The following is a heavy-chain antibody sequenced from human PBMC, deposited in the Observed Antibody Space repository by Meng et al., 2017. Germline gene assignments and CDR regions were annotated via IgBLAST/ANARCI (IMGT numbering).Heavy chain of an antibody. CDR1: GFTFSSYG. J-gene: IGHJ6*02. V-gene: IGHV3-33*01. CDR3: ARGSVVISAEHSYYGMDV. CDR2: IWYDGSNK. D-gene: IGHD3-22*01. Sequence: GESLKISCAASGFTFSSYGMHWVRQAPGKGLEWVAVIWYDGSNKYYADSVKGRFTISRDNSKNTLYLQMNSLRAEDTAVYYCARGSVVISAEHSYYGMDVWGQGTTVTVSS.